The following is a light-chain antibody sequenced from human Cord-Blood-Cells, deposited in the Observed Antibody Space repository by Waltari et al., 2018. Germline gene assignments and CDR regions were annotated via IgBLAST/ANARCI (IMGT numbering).Light chain of an antibody. CDR3: SSYTSSSTLV. J-gene: IGLJ2*01. V-gene: IGLV2-14*01. Sequence: QSALTQPASVSGSPGQSITISCTGTSSDDGGYNYVSWYQQHPGQAPKLMIYDVSNRPSGVSNLFSCSKSVNTASLTISVLQAEDEADYYCSSYTSSSTLVFGGGTKLTVL. CDR2: DVS. CDR1: SSDDGGYNY.